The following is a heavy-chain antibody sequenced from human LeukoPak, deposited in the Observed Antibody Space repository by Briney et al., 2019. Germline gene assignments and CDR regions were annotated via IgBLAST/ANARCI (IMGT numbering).Heavy chain of an antibody. V-gene: IGHV3-30*02. Sequence: GRSLRLSCAASGFTFSSYGMHWVRQAPGKGLEWVAVIRYDGSNKYYADSVKGRFTIFRDNSKNTLYLQMNSLRAEDTAVYYCAKDLEYSSSSFDYWGQGTLVTVSS. CDR1: GFTFSSYG. J-gene: IGHJ4*02. CDR2: IRYDGSNK. CDR3: AKDLEYSSSSFDY. D-gene: IGHD6-6*01.